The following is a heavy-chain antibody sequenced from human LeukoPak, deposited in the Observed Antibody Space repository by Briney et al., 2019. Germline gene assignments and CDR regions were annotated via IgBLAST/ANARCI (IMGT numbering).Heavy chain of an antibody. Sequence: ASVKVSCKASGYTFTSYGISWVRQAPGQGLEWMGWISAYNGNTNYAQKLQGRVTMTTDTSTSTAYMELRSLRSADTAVYYCARAQSIAARPDFDYWGQGTLVTVSS. CDR3: ARAQSIAARPDFDY. D-gene: IGHD6-6*01. CDR1: GYTFTSYG. V-gene: IGHV1-18*01. CDR2: ISAYNGNT. J-gene: IGHJ4*02.